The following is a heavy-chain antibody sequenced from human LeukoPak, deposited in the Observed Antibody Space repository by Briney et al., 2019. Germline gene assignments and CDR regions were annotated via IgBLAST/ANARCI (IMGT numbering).Heavy chain of an antibody. CDR1: GESIYGGDKY. J-gene: IGHJ4*02. V-gene: IGHV4-30-4*02. CDR2: TFYSGKA. D-gene: IGHD2-2*03. Sequence: ASETLSLTCMVSGESIYGGDKYWSWIRQSPGKGLEWIGYTFYSGKAYYNPSLKSRVLISVDTSKNQFYLRLNSVTVADTAVYYCVRRGGGCVGGYCHFFFDYWGPGALVTVSS. CDR3: VRRGGGCVGGYCHFFFDY.